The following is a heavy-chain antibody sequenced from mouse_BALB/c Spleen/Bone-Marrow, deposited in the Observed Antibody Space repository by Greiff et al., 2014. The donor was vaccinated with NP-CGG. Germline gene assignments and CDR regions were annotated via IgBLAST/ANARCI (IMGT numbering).Heavy chain of an antibody. CDR1: GYTFTSYV. Sequence: EVQLQQSGPELVKPGASVKMSCKASGYTFTSYVMHWVKQKPGRGLEWIGYIHPYNDGTKYNEKFKGKATLTSDKSSSTAYTELSSLTSEDSAVYYCARRCGNYYFDYWGQGTTLTVSS. CDR3: ARRCGNYYFDY. CDR2: IHPYNDGT. D-gene: IGHD2-1*01. J-gene: IGHJ2*01. V-gene: IGHV1-14*01.